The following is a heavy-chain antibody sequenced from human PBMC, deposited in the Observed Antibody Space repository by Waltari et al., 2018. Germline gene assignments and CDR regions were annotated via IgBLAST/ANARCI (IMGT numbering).Heavy chain of an antibody. Sequence: QVQLQESGPGRVKPSETLSLTCTVSGGSISSSYWNWIRQPAGKGLEWIGRIYISGSANYDPSLKSRVTRSVDTSKNQFSLKLTSVTAADTAVYYCARHPNRYFDLWGRGTLVTVSS. CDR3: ARHPNRYFDL. CDR1: GGSISSSY. CDR2: IYISGSA. J-gene: IGHJ2*01. V-gene: IGHV4-4*07.